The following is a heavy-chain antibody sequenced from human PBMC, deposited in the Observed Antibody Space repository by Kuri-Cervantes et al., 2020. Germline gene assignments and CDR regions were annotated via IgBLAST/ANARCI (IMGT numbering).Heavy chain of an antibody. CDR3: AGDRVPVRSGSYSDAFDI. CDR1: GGSFSGYY. CDR2: INHSGST. J-gene: IGHJ3*02. D-gene: IGHD1-26*01. V-gene: IGHV4-34*01. Sequence: GSLRLSCAVYGGSFSGYYWSWIRQPPGKGLEWIGEINHSGSTNYNPSLKSRVTISVDTSKNQFSLKLSSVTAADTAVYYCAGDRVPVRSGSYSDAFDIWGQGTMVTVSS.